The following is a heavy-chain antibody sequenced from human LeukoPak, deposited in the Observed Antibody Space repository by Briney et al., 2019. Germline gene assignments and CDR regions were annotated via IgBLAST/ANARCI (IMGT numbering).Heavy chain of an antibody. CDR3: ARRNTAMGSFDY. V-gene: IGHV4-39*01. Sequence: SETLSLTCTVSGGSISSTSYYWGWIRQPPGKGLEWIGSVYYTGSTYYNVSLKSRVTISVNTSKSQFSLKLSSVTAADTAVYCCARRNTAMGSFDYWGQGTLVTVSS. J-gene: IGHJ4*02. D-gene: IGHD5-18*01. CDR1: GGSISSTSYY. CDR2: VYYTGST.